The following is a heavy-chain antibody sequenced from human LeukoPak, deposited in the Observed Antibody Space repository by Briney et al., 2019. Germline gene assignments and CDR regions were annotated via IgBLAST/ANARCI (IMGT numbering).Heavy chain of an antibody. CDR1: GGSFSGYY. V-gene: IGHV4-34*01. CDR3: ASVNGASAFDI. J-gene: IGHJ3*02. CDR2: INHSGST. Sequence: SETLSLTCAVYGGSFSGYYWSWIRQPPGKGLEWIGEINHSGSTNYNPSLKSRVTISVDTSKNQFSLKLSSVTAADTAVYYCASVNGASAFDIWGQGTMVTVSS.